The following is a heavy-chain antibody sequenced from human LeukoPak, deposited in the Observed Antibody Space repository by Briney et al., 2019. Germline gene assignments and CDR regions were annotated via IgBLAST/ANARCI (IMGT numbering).Heavy chain of an antibody. V-gene: IGHV3-74*01. J-gene: IGHJ6*02. D-gene: IGHD6-13*01. CDR2: INSDGSST. CDR1: GFTFSSYW. CDR3: AREGVWRQQLVDYYYGMDV. Sequence: GGSLRLSCAASGFTFSSYWMHWVRQAPGKGLVWVSRINSDGSSTSYADSVKGRFTISRDNAKNTLYLQMNSLRAEDMAVYYCAREGVWRQQLVDYYYGMDVWGQGTTVTVSS.